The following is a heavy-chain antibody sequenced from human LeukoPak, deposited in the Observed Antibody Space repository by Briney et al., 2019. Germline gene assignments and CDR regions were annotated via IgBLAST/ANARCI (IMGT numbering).Heavy chain of an antibody. D-gene: IGHD4-17*01. CDR1: GFTFSSYS. J-gene: IGHJ4*02. CDR3: ARVGDDYGDYRSVA. CDR2: ISSSSSYI. Sequence: GGSLRLSCAASGFTFSSYSMNWVRQAPGKGLEWVSSISSSSSYIYYADSVKGRFTISRDNAKNSLYLQMNSLRAEDTAVYYCARVGDDYGDYRSVAWGQGTLVTVSS. V-gene: IGHV3-21*01.